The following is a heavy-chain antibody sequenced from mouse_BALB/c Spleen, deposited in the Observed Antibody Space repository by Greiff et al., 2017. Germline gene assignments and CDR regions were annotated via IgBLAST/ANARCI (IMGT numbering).Heavy chain of an antibody. V-gene: IGHV5-4*02. D-gene: IGHD2-1*01. CDR1: GFTFSDYY. CDR3: AREDGN. CDR2: ISDGGSYT. J-gene: IGHJ4*01. Sequence: EVKVVESGGGLVKPGGSLKLSCAASGFTFSDYYMYWVRQTPEKRLEWVATISDGGSYTYYPDSVKGRFTISRDNAKNNLYLQMSSLKSEDTAMYYCAREDGNWGQGTSVTVSS.